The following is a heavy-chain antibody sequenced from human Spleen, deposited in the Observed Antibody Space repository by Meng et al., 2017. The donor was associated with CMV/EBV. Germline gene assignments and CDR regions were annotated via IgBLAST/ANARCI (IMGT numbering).Heavy chain of an antibody. J-gene: IGHJ4*02. Sequence: GESLKISCAASGFPFSSYGMHWVRQGPGKGLEWVAYISTTSNSIYYADSVKGRFTISRDNAKNSLYLQMNSLSPDDTAIYYCARVARGILNAYYFDSWGQGTLVTVSS. CDR1: GFPFSSYG. CDR3: ARVARGILNAYYFDS. V-gene: IGHV3-48*04. D-gene: IGHD6-13*01. CDR2: ISTTSNSI.